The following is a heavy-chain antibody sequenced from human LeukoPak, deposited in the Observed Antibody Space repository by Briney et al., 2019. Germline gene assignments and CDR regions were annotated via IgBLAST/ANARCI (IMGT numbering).Heavy chain of an antibody. D-gene: IGHD2-2*01. CDR3: AREWGYCRSTSCYPNFYFDN. CDR1: EYTFTSYA. Sequence: GASVKVSCKASEYTFTSYAMNWVRQAPGQGLEWMGWINTNTGNPTYAQGFTGRFVFSLDTSVSTAYLQISSLKAEDAAVYYCAREWGYCRSTSCYPNFYFDNWGQGTLVTVSS. J-gene: IGHJ4*02. V-gene: IGHV7-4-1*02. CDR2: INTNTGNP.